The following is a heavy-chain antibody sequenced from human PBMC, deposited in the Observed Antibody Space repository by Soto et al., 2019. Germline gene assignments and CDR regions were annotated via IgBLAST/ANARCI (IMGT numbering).Heavy chain of an antibody. D-gene: IGHD2-8*02. V-gene: IGHV3-21*04. CDR2: ITTSTSSNV. CDR1: GFSVATYN. CDR3: AKHRGTGLFYFEN. Sequence: GGSLRLSCAASGFSVATYNMNWVRQAPGKGLEWVSSITTSTSSNVYYADSVKGRFTISRDESKNTLYLQMNSLRVEDTAVYYCAKHRGTGLFYFENWGQGTLVTVSS. J-gene: IGHJ4*02.